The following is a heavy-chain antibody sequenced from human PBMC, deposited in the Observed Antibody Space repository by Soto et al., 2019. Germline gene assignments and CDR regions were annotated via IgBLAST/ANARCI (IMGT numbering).Heavy chain of an antibody. V-gene: IGHV1-24*01. J-gene: IGHJ4*02. CDR1: GNTFTIYG. CDR2: FXPEDGXK. CDR3: ATLTFSRSWTDY. Sequence: XVKVSCKASGNTFTIYGISWVRQAPGKRLERMGGFXPEDGXKIYAQKFQGXXTMTEETSXETAYMEMSSLRYEDTDVYYCATLTFSRSWTDYWGQGTLVTVYS. D-gene: IGHD6-13*01.